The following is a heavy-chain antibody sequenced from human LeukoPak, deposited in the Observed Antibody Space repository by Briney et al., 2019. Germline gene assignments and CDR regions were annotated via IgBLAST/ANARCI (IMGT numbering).Heavy chain of an antibody. Sequence: GRSLRLSCAASGFTVSSNYMSWVRQAPGKGLEWVSVIYSGGSTYYADSVKGRFTISRDNSKNTLYLQMNSLRAEDTAVYYCARETKNSGWFPDWGQGTLVTVSS. D-gene: IGHD6-19*01. CDR2: IYSGGST. CDR3: ARETKNSGWFPD. J-gene: IGHJ4*02. V-gene: IGHV3-53*01. CDR1: GFTVSSNY.